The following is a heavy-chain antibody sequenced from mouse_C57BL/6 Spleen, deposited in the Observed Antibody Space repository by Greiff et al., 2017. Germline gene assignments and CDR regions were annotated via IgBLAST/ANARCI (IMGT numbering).Heavy chain of an antibody. V-gene: IGHV5-16*01. CDR3: ARDWLGRFDY. CDR1: GFTFSDYY. J-gene: IGHJ2*01. D-gene: IGHD4-1*01. Sequence: DVKLVESEGGLVQPGSSMKLSCTASGFTFSDYYMAWVRQVPEKGLEWVANINYDGSSTYYLDSLKSRFIISRDNAKNILYLQMSSLKSEDTATYYCARDWLGRFDYWGQGTTLTVSS. CDR2: INYDGSST.